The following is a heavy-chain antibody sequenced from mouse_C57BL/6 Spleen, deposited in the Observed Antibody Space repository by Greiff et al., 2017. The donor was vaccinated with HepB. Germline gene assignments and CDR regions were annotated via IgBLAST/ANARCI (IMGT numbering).Heavy chain of an antibody. CDR3: AGGGLYDGYLDY. J-gene: IGHJ2*01. D-gene: IGHD2-3*01. V-gene: IGHV5-17*01. CDR1: GFTFSDYG. CDR2: ISRGSSTI. Sequence: EVKVVESGGGLVKPGGSLKLSCAASGFTFSDYGMHWVRQAPEKGLEWVAYISRGSSTIYYADTVKSRITISRDNAKNTLFLQMTSLRSEDTTMYYCAGGGLYDGYLDYWGQGTTLTVSS.